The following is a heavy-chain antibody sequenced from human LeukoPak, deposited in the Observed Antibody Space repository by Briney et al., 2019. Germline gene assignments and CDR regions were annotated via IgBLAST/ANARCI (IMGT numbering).Heavy chain of an antibody. CDR2: ISSSGSTI. V-gene: IGHV3-48*03. Sequence: GGSLRLSCAASGFTFSSYEMNWVRQAPGKGLEWVSYISSSGSTIYYADSVEGRFTISRDNAKNSLYLQMNSLRAEDTAVYYCARAESSSWYYFDYWGQGTLVTVSS. CDR1: GFTFSSYE. J-gene: IGHJ4*02. D-gene: IGHD6-13*01. CDR3: ARAESSSWYYFDY.